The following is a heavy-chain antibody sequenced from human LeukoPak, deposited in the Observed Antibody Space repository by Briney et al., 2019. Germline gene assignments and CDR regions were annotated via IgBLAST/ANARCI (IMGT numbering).Heavy chain of an antibody. V-gene: IGHV3-48*04. Sequence: GGSLRLSCAGAGFTLSTYSMSWVRQAPGKGLEWVSFISTTSSTTYYADSLKGRFTISRDNAKNSLYLQMNSLRAEDTAVYYCARIWFGELLFYGMDVWGQGTTVTVSS. J-gene: IGHJ6*02. CDR2: ISTTSSTT. D-gene: IGHD3-10*01. CDR1: GFTLSTYS. CDR3: ARIWFGELLFYGMDV.